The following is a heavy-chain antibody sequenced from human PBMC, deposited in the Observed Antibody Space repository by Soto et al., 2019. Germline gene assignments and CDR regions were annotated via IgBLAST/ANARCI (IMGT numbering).Heavy chain of an antibody. CDR1: GGTFSRYT. D-gene: IGHD1-20*01. V-gene: IGHV1-69*08. Sequence: QVQLVQSGAEVTKPGSSVKVSCKAPGGTFSRYTINWVRQAPGQGLEWMGRVVPKLGRRNFIWKFQGRLTRTADKSTRTAFLERSSLRPKDTAVYYGTRGGREINWNDGNFEYWGQGTQVTFSS. J-gene: IGHJ4*02. CDR2: VVPKLGRR. CDR3: TRGGREINWNDGNFEY.